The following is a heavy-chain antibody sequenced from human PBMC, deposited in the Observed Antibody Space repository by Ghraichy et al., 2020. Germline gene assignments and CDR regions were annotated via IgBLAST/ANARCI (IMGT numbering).Heavy chain of an antibody. V-gene: IGHV3-74*01. D-gene: IGHD5-24*01. CDR1: GFTFSSYW. CDR2: INSDGIST. CDR3: VRVQRWANENDY. Sequence: GGSLRLSCAASGFTFSSYWMYWVRQAPGKGLVWVSRINSDGISTNYADSVKGRFTISRDNAKSTLYLQMNSLSAEDTAVCYCVRVQRWANENDYWGQGALVTVSS. J-gene: IGHJ4*02.